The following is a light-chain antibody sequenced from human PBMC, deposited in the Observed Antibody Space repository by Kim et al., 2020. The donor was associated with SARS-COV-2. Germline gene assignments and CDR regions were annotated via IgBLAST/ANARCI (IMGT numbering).Light chain of an antibody. CDR2: GAS. V-gene: IGKV1-9*01. CDR1: QVISSY. Sequence: DIQLTQSPSFLSASVGDRVTITCRASQVISSYLAWYQQKPGKAPKLLIYGASTLQNGVPSTFSGSGSGTAFTLTISSLQPEDFATYYCQQVNSYPITIGQGARREIK. J-gene: IGKJ5*01. CDR3: QQVNSYPIT.